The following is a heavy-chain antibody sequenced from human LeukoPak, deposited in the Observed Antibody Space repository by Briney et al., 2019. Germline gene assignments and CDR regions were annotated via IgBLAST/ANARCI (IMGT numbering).Heavy chain of an antibody. CDR2: ISYDGSNK. V-gene: IGHV3-30*18. D-gene: IGHD3-22*01. Sequence: PGRSLRLSCAASGFTFSSYGMHWVRQAPGEGLEWVAVISYDGSNKYYADSVKGRFTISRDNSKNTLYLQMNSLRAEDTAVYYCAKGLGYDSSGFDYWGQGTLVTVSS. J-gene: IGHJ4*02. CDR3: AKGLGYDSSGFDY. CDR1: GFTFSSYG.